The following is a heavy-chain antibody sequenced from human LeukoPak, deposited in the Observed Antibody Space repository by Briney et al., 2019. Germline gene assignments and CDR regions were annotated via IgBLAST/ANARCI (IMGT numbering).Heavy chain of an antibody. CDR3: ASHSYDPSGRLDP. CDR1: GFTFSGSS. Sequence: GGSLRLSCAASGFTFSGSSMHWVRQASGKGLEWVGRIRSKANNYATAYAESVEGRFTISRDDSRNTAYLQMNSLETEDTAVYYCASHSYDPSGRLDPWGQGTLVTVSA. V-gene: IGHV3-73*01. CDR2: IRSKANNYAT. J-gene: IGHJ5*02. D-gene: IGHD3-3*01.